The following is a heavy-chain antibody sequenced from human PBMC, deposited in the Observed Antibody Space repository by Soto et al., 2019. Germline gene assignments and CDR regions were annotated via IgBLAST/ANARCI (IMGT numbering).Heavy chain of an antibody. CDR2: IVVGSGNT. Sequence: SVKVSCKASGFTFTSSAVQWVRQARGQRLEWIGWIVVGSGNTNYAQKFQERVAITRDMSTSTAYMELSSLRSEETAVYYCAAGPASHKTYYYDSSGWGATEYWGQGTLVIVSS. V-gene: IGHV1-58*01. CDR3: AAGPASHKTYYYDSSGWGATEY. J-gene: IGHJ4*02. CDR1: GFTFTSSA. D-gene: IGHD3-22*01.